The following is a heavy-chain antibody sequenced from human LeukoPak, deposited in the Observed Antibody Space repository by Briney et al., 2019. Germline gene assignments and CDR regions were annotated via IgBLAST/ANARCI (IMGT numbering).Heavy chain of an antibody. Sequence: PGRSLILSCAASGFTFSGYAMHWVRQAPAKGLEWVAVISYDGSNKYYTDSVKGRFSISRDNSKNTLYLQMNSLRAEDTAVYYCAKDPGYCSGGSCYYFDYWGQGTLVTVSS. J-gene: IGHJ4*02. D-gene: IGHD2-15*01. V-gene: IGHV3-30*18. CDR3: AKDPGYCSGGSCYYFDY. CDR1: GFTFSGYA. CDR2: ISYDGSNK.